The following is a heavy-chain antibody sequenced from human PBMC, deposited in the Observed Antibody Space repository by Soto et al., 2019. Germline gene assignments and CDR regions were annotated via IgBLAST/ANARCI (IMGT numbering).Heavy chain of an antibody. J-gene: IGHJ4*02. D-gene: IGHD6-13*01. Sequence: GGSLRLSCAASGFTFSSYSMNWVRQAPGKGLEWVSSISSSSSYIYYADSVKGRFTISRDNAKNSLYLQMNSLRAEDTAVYYCARDLDIAAAGIGYWGQGTLVTVSS. CDR2: ISSSSSYI. CDR3: ARDLDIAAAGIGY. V-gene: IGHV3-21*01. CDR1: GFTFSSYS.